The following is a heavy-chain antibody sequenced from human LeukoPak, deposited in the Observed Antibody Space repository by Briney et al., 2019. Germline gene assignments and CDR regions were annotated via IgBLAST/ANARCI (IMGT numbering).Heavy chain of an antibody. D-gene: IGHD6-19*01. CDR2: ISSSGSTI. Sequence: GGSLRLSCAASGFTFSDYYMSSIRQAPGKGLEWVSYISSSGSTIYYADSVKGRFTISRDNAKNSLYLQMNSLRAEDTAVYYCARAYSSGWGGYYGMDVWGQGTTVTVSS. CDR1: GFTFSDYY. CDR3: ARAYSSGWGGYYGMDV. J-gene: IGHJ6*02. V-gene: IGHV3-11*01.